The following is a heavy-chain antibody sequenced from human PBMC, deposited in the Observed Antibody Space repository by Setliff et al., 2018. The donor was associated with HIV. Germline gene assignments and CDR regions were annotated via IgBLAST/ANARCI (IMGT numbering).Heavy chain of an antibody. CDR1: GASFTDYY. CDR3: ARFEVTPLLTTDA. Sequence: SETLSLTCAFYGASFTDYYWNWIRQPPGKGLEWIGEIHHTGHINYNPSFKSRVTMSIDTSRTQFSLRLTSVTAADTGMYYCARFEVTPLLTTDAWGQGTPVTVSS. V-gene: IGHV4-34*01. CDR2: IHHTGHI. D-gene: IGHD2-21*02. J-gene: IGHJ5*02.